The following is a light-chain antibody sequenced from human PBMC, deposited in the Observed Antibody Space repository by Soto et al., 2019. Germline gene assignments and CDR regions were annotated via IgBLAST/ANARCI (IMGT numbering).Light chain of an antibody. J-gene: IGLJ1*01. CDR3: CSFAATSTLYV. Sequence: QSVLTQTASVSGSPGQSITISCTGTSSDIGDYNYVSWYQHHPGKAPELIIYEVSYRPSGVSARFSGSKSGNTASPTISGLQAEDEADYYCCSFAATSTLYVFGTGTKVTVL. CDR1: SSDIGDYNY. CDR2: EVS. V-gene: IGLV2-14*01.